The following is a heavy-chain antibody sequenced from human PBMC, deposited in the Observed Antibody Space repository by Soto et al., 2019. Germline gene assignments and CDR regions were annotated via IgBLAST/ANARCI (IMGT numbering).Heavy chain of an antibody. CDR2: ISYDGSNK. CDR3: ARALGDYGDC. D-gene: IGHD4-17*01. Sequence: EESLRLSCAASGFTFSSYAMHWVRQAPGKGLEWVAVISYDGSNKYYADSVKGRFTISRDNSKNTLYLQMNSLRVEDTAVYYCARALGDYGDCWGQGTLVTVSS. CDR1: GFTFSSYA. V-gene: IGHV3-30-3*01. J-gene: IGHJ4*02.